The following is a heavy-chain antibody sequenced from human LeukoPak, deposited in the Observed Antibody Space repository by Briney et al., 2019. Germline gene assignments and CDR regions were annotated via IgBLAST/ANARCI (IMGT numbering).Heavy chain of an antibody. V-gene: IGHV4-39*01. CDR1: GGSISSRSYY. J-gene: IGHJ4*02. D-gene: IGHD6-19*01. CDR2: IHYTGSS. CDR3: ARPSDGWSFDY. Sequence: SETLSLTCTVSGGSISSRSYYWGWIRQPPGKGLEWIGNIHYTGSSYYNPSLESRATISVDSSKNQFSLKLSSVTAADTAVYYCARPSDGWSFDYWGQGTLVIVSS.